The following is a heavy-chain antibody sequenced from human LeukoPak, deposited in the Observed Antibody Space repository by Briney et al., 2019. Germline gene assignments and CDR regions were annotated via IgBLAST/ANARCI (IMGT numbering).Heavy chain of an antibody. Sequence: PSQTLSLTCTVSGGSISSGSYYWSWIRQPAGKGLEWIGRIYTSGSTNYNPSLKSRVTISVDTSKNQFSLKLSSVTAADTAVYYCARDRAIFGVVIAHYYYYYMDVWGKGTTVTVSS. CDR2: IYTSGST. J-gene: IGHJ6*03. V-gene: IGHV4-61*02. D-gene: IGHD3-3*01. CDR3: ARDRAIFGVVIAHYYYYYMDV. CDR1: GGSISSGSYY.